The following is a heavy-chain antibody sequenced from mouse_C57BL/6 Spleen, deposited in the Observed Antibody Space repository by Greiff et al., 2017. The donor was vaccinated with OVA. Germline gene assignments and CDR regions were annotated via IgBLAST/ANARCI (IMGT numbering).Heavy chain of an antibody. CDR1: GYTFTSYW. CDR2: IHPNSGST. J-gene: IGHJ2*01. CDR3: ARRGGRGNFDY. V-gene: IGHV1-64*01. Sequence: VQLQQSGAELVKPGASVKLSCKASGYTFTSYWMHWVKQRPGQGLEWIGMIHPNSGSTNYNEKFKSKATLTVDKSSSTAYMQLSSLTSGYSAVYYCARRGGRGNFDYWGQGTTLTVSS.